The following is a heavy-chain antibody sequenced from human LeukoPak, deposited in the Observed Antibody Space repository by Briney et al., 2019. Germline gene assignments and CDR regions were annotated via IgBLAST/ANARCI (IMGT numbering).Heavy chain of an antibody. CDR2: MNPNSGNT. Sequence: ASVKVSCKASGYTFTSYDINWVRQAPGQGLEWMGWMNPNSGNTGYAQKFQGRVTMTRNTSISTAYMELSSLRSEDTAVYYCARKGIRVNWFDPWGQGTLVTISS. CDR3: ARKGIRVNWFDP. J-gene: IGHJ5*02. D-gene: IGHD2/OR15-2a*01. V-gene: IGHV1-8*01. CDR1: GYTFTSYD.